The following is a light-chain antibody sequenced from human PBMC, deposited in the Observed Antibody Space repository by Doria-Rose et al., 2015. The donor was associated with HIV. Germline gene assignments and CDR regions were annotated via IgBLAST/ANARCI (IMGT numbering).Light chain of an antibody. CDR1: QSFSSTY. J-gene: IGKJ1*01. CDR3: HQYGTSWT. Sequence: EIVLTQSPGTLSLSPGGRATLSCRASQSFSSTYLAWYQQKPGQSPSLLIYDGSTRATGIPDRFSASGSGTDFTPTISRLEPEDFALYYCHQYGTSWTFGQGTKVE. V-gene: IGKV3-20*01. CDR2: DGS.